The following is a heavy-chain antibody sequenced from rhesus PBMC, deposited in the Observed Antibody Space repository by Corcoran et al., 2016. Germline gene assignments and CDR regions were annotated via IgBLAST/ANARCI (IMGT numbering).Heavy chain of an antibody. J-gene: IGHJ4*01. D-gene: IGHD6-31*01. CDR3: ARVDSSGWGFDY. Sequence: QVQLQESGPGVVKPSETLSLTCAVSGGSISDSYRWSWIRQPPGKGLEWIGYIYGSRTSTNYKPAFKSRVIISTDPSKNQCSLKLGSVTAADAAVYYCARVDSSGWGFDYWGQGVLVTVSS. CDR2: IYGSRTST. CDR1: GGSISDSYR. V-gene: IGHV4S10*01.